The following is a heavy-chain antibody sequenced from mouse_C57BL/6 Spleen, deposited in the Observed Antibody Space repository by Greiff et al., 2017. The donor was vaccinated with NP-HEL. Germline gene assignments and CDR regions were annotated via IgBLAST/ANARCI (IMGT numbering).Heavy chain of an antibody. Sequence: VQLQQSGAELVKPGASVKMSCKASGYTFTSYWITWVKQRPGQGLEWIGDIYPGSGSTNYNEKFKSKATLTVDTSSSTAYMQLSSLTSEDSAVYYCARYGYYVAMDYWGQGTSVTVSS. J-gene: IGHJ4*01. CDR3: ARYGYYVAMDY. CDR2: IYPGSGST. D-gene: IGHD2-3*01. V-gene: IGHV1-55*01. CDR1: GYTFTSYW.